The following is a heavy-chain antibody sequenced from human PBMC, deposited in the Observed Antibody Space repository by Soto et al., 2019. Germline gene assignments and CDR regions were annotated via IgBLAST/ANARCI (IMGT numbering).Heavy chain of an antibody. CDR2: IYPGDSDT. D-gene: IGHD6-13*01. J-gene: IGHJ3*02. CDR1: GYSFISNW. CDR3: ARQRIEAAVDAFDI. V-gene: IGHV5-51*01. Sequence: GESLKISCKGPGYSFISNWIGWLRQKPGKGLEWMGVIYPGDSDTRYSPSFQGQVTISADKSNTTAYLQWSGLKASDTSMYFCARQRIEAAVDAFDIWGQGTMVTVSS.